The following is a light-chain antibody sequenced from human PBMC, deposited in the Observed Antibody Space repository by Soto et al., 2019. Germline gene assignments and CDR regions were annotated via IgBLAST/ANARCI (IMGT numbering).Light chain of an antibody. CDR1: SSNIGNFY. Sequence: QAVVTQPPSASGTPGQRVTISCSGSSSNIGNFYVYWYQQLPGTAPKLLIYKNNQRPLGVPDRFSGSKSGTSASLAISGLRSEDEADYYCAAWDDSLSGPCVFGGGTQLTVL. CDR3: AAWDDSLSGPCV. J-gene: IGLJ7*01. V-gene: IGLV1-47*01. CDR2: KNN.